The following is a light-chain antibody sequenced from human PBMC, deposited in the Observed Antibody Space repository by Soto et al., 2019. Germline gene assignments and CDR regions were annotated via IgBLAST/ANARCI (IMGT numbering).Light chain of an antibody. CDR1: SSNIGAGYG. Sequence: VLTQPPSVSGTPGQRVTISCTGSSSNIGAGYGVHWYQQLPGAAPKLVLYVHSNRPSGVPARFSVSKSGTSASLAITGLQAEVEAHYYCQSYDTALSNYVFGTGTKVTVL. J-gene: IGLJ1*01. V-gene: IGLV1-40*01. CDR2: VHS. CDR3: QSYDTALSNYV.